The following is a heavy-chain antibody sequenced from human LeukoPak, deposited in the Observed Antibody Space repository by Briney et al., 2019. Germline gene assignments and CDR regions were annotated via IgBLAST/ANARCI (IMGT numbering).Heavy chain of an antibody. V-gene: IGHV4-34*01. Sequence: SETLSLTCAVYGGSFSGYYWSWIRQPPGKGLEWIGEINHSGSTNYNPSLKSRVTISVDTSKNQFSLKLNSVTAADTAVYYCARSSGDYIDYYYYMDVWGKGTTVTVSS. CDR3: ARSSGDYIDYYYYMDV. CDR2: INHSGST. J-gene: IGHJ6*03. D-gene: IGHD4-17*01. CDR1: GGSFSGYY.